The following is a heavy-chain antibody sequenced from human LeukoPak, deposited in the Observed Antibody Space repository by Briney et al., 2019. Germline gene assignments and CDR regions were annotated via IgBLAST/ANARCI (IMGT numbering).Heavy chain of an antibody. CDR2: ISGSGGST. V-gene: IGHV3-23*01. D-gene: IGHD5-18*01. CDR3: AKDYLGYRYGRLDY. J-gene: IGHJ4*02. Sequence: GGSLRLSCAASGFTFSSYAMSWVRQAPGKGLEWVSAISGSGGSTYYADSVKGRFTISRDNSKNTLYLQMNSLRAEDTAVYYCAKDYLGYRYGRLDYWGQGTLVTVSS. CDR1: GFTFSSYA.